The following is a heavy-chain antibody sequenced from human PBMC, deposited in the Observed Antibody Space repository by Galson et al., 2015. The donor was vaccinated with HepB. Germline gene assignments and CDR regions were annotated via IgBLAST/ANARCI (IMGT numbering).Heavy chain of an antibody. CDR2: INSDGSST. J-gene: IGHJ6*02. CDR1: GFTFGSYW. D-gene: IGHD3-3*01. V-gene: IGHV3-74*01. CDR3: ARALEWLYYYYYGMDV. Sequence: SLRLSCAASGFTFGSYWMHWVRQAPGKGLVWVSRINSDGSSTSYADSVKGRFTISRDNAKNTLYLQMNSLRAEDTAVYYCARALEWLYYYYYGMDVWGQGTTVTVSS.